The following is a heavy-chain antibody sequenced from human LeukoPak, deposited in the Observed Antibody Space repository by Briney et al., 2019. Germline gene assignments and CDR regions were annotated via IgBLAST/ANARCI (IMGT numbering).Heavy chain of an antibody. D-gene: IGHD6-19*01. V-gene: IGHV1-46*01. Sequence: ASVKVSCKASGYTFTSYYMHWVRQAPGQGLEWMGIINPSGGSTSYAQKFQGRVTMTRDTSTSTVYMELSSLRSEDTAVYYCARGTAVAGSLTHFDYWGQGTLVTVSS. CDR3: ARGTAVAGSLTHFDY. J-gene: IGHJ4*02. CDR1: GYTFTSYY. CDR2: INPSGGST.